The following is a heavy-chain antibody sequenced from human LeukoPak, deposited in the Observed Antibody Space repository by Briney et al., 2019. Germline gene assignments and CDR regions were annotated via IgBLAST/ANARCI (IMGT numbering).Heavy chain of an antibody. CDR2: IWYDGSNK. D-gene: IGHD1-26*01. CDR1: GFTFSSYG. J-gene: IGHJ6*02. Sequence: GGSLRLSCAASGFTFSSYGMHWVRQAPGKGLEWVAVIWYDGSNKYYADSVKGRFTISRDNSKNTLYLQMNSLRAEDTAVYYCARSSPPQYSGSPRDYYYYGMDVWGQGTTVTVSS. V-gene: IGHV3-33*01. CDR3: ARSSPPQYSGSPRDYYYYGMDV.